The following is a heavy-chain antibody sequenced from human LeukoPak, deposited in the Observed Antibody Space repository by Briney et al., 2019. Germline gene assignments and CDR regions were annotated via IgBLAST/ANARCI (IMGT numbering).Heavy chain of an antibody. CDR1: GYTFTGYY. V-gene: IGHV1-69*04. CDR3: ARGGVGYSSSSGYYYYMDV. D-gene: IGHD6-6*01. CDR2: IIPILGIT. Sequence: GASVKVSCKASGYTFTGYYVHWVRQAPGQGLEWMGRIIPILGITNYAQKFQGRVTITADKSTSTAYMELSSLRSEDTAVYYCARGGVGYSSSSGYYYYMDVWGKGTTVTVSS. J-gene: IGHJ6*03.